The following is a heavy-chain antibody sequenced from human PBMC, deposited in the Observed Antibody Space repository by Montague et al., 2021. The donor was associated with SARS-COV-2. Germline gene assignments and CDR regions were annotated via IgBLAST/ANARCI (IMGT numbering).Heavy chain of an antibody. CDR1: GFSLSTSGMC. V-gene: IGHV2-70*01. Sequence: PALGKSTQTLTLTCTFSGFSLSTSGMCMSWIRQPPGKALEWLALIDWXDDKYYSTSLKTRLTISKDTSKNQVVLTMTNMDPVDTATYYCARIFDSSWPTFDYWGQGTLVTVSS. CDR3: ARIFDSSWPTFDY. D-gene: IGHD6-13*01. CDR2: IDWXDDK. J-gene: IGHJ4*02.